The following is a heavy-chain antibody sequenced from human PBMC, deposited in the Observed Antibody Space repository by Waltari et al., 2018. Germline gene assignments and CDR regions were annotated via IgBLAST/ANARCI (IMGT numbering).Heavy chain of an antibody. D-gene: IGHD6-13*01. Sequence: QVQLVQSGAEVKKPGASVKVSCKASGYTFTSYDINWVRQATGQGLAWMGWVKPDMRNTGYAQKCQRRVTMTRNTSISTAYMELSSLRSEDTAVYYCARVVRNSRVLVWGQGTLVTVSS. J-gene: IGHJ4*02. CDR2: VKPDMRNT. CDR1: GYTFTSYD. V-gene: IGHV1-8*02. CDR3: ARVVRNSRVLV.